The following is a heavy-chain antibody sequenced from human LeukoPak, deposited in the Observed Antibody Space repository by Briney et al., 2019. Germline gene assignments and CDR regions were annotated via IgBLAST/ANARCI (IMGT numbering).Heavy chain of an antibody. D-gene: IGHD3-16*01. CDR1: EFTFSDHY. Sequence: GGSLRLSCAASEFTFSDHYMSWIRQAPGRGLEWVSYISNSGISKYYTPSVKGRFTISRDNANTSLYLQMNSPRAEDSAVYFCARGKRRFWFDPLGQGTLVTVSS. J-gene: IGHJ5*02. CDR3: ARGKRRFWFDP. V-gene: IGHV3-11*01. CDR2: ISNSGISK.